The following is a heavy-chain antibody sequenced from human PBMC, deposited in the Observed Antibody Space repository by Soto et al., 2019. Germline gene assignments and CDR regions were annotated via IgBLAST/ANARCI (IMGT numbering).Heavy chain of an antibody. CDR1: GFTFSSYA. Sequence: HPGGSLRLSCTASGFTFSSYAMNWVRQAPGKGPEWVSAISGSGGGTYYADSVKGRFTISRDNSKNTLYLEMVSLRSEDTAVYYCAKEIRLDYFDSWGQGTLVTVSS. V-gene: IGHV3-23*01. J-gene: IGHJ4*02. CDR2: ISGSGGGT. CDR3: AKEIRLDYFDS.